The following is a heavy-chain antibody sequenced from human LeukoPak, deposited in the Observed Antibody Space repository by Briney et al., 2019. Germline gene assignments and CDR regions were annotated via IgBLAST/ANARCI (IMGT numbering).Heavy chain of an antibody. J-gene: IGHJ5*02. CDR2: ISSSSSYI. CDR3: AREVITILSAPSWFDP. D-gene: IGHD3-22*01. CDR1: GFTFSSYS. V-gene: IGHV3-21*01. Sequence: PGGSLRLSCAASGFTFSSYSMNWVRQAPGKGLEWVSSISSSSSYIYYADSVKGRFTISRDNAKNSLYLQMNSLRAEDTAVYYCAREVITILSAPSWFDPWGQGTLVTVSS.